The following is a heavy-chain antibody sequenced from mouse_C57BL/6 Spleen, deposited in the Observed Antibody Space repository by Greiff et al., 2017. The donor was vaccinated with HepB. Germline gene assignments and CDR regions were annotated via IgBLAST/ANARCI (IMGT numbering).Heavy chain of an antibody. CDR2: IHPNSGST. CDR1: GYTFTSYW. Sequence: VQLQQPGAELVKPGASVKLSCKASGYTFTSYWMHWVKQRPGQGLEWIGMIHPNSGSTNYNEKSKSKATLTVDKSSSTAYMQLSSLTSEDSAVYYCASYGRGYFDYWGQGTTLTVSS. J-gene: IGHJ2*01. D-gene: IGHD1-1*01. CDR3: ASYGRGYFDY. V-gene: IGHV1-64*01.